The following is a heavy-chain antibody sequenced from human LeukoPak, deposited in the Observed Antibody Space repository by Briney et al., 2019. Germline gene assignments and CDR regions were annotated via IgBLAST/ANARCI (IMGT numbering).Heavy chain of an antibody. CDR3: ARGYSGYFTFGGVIAEFDY. J-gene: IGHJ4*02. CDR1: GYTFTSYD. D-gene: IGHD3-16*02. CDR2: MNPNSGNT. V-gene: IGHV1-8*01. Sequence: GASVKVSCKASGYTFTSYDINWVRQATGQGLEWMGWMNPNSGNTGYAQKLQGRVTMTRNTSISTAYMELSSLRSEDTAVYYCARGYSGYFTFGGVIAEFDYWGQGTLVTVSS.